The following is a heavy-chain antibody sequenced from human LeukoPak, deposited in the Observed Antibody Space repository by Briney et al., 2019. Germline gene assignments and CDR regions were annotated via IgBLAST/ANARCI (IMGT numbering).Heavy chain of an antibody. D-gene: IGHD3-3*01. J-gene: IGHJ4*02. V-gene: IGHV4-34*01. Sequence: PSETLSLTCAVYGGSFSGYYWSWIRQPPGKGLEWIGEISHSGSTNYNPSLKSRVTISVDTSKNQFSLKLSSVTVADTAVYYCARGLEWLALRFLEWSPTYYFDYWGQGTLVTVSS. CDR3: ARGLEWLALRFLEWSPTYYFDY. CDR2: ISHSGST. CDR1: GGSFSGYY.